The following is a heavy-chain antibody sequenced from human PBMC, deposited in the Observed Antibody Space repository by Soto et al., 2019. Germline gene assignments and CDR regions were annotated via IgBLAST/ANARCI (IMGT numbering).Heavy chain of an antibody. CDR1: GYSFTSYW. D-gene: IGHD3-3*01. CDR3: ARHGRSGYDFWSGYPPDYYYYMDV. Sequence: GESLKISCKGSGYSFTSYWIGWVRQMPGKGLEWMGIIYPGDSDTRYSPSIQGQVTISADKSISTAYLQWSSLKASDTAMYYCARHGRSGYDFWSGYPPDYYYYMDVWGKGTTVTVSS. CDR2: IYPGDSDT. V-gene: IGHV5-51*01. J-gene: IGHJ6*03.